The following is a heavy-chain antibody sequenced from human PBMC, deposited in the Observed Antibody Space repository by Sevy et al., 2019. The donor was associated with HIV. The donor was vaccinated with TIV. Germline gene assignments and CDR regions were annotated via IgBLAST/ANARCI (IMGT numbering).Heavy chain of an antibody. Sequence: GGSLRLSCAASRFTFSTYDIHRVRQAPGKGLEWVAVISHDGSYQYYTDSVKGRFTISRDDSKNKAYLQMNSLRADDSGVYYCAKGQGYDYIWGNERSEYYFDYWGQGPWSPSPQ. CDR2: ISHDGSYQ. D-gene: IGHD3-16*01. CDR1: RFTFSTYD. J-gene: IGHJ4*02. V-gene: IGHV3-30*18. CDR3: AKGQGYDYIWGNERSEYYFDY.